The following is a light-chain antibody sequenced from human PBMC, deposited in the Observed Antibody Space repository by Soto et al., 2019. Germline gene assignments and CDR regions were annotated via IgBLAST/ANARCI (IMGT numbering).Light chain of an antibody. V-gene: IGKV3-20*01. CDR3: QQYGRPPWT. CDR1: QSVSSSY. J-gene: IGKJ1*01. Sequence: EIVLTQSPGTLSLSPGERATLSCRASQSVSSSYLAWYQQKPGQAPRLLIFGASSRATGIPERFSGSGSGTDFTLTISRLEPEDFAVYYCQQYGRPPWTFGQGTKVEIK. CDR2: GAS.